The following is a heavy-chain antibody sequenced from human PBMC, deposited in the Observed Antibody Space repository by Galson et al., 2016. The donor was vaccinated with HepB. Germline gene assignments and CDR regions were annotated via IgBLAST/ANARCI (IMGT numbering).Heavy chain of an antibody. Sequence: SLRLSCAASGSSLSSYSMNWVRQAPGKGLEWVSSIISSSDYIYYVDSVKGRFTISRDNAKNSLSLQMDSLRAEDTAVYYCATYKNDWGGFDSWGQGALVTVSS. D-gene: IGHD2-21*01. CDR2: IISSSDYI. J-gene: IGHJ4*02. V-gene: IGHV3-21*01. CDR3: ATYKNDWGGFDS. CDR1: GSSLSSYS.